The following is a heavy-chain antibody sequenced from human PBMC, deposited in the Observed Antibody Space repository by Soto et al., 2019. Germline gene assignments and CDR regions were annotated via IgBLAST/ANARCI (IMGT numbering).Heavy chain of an antibody. Sequence: QITLKESGPTLVKPTQTLTLTCTFSGFSLSTSAVGVGWIRQPPGKALEWLALIYWDDDKRYSPSLRSRLTITKDTSKHQVVLTMTNMDPVDTATYYCAHRHGYGELRLWGQGTLVTVSS. D-gene: IGHD4-17*01. CDR1: GFSLSTSAVG. CDR2: IYWDDDK. CDR3: AHRHGYGELRL. J-gene: IGHJ1*01. V-gene: IGHV2-5*02.